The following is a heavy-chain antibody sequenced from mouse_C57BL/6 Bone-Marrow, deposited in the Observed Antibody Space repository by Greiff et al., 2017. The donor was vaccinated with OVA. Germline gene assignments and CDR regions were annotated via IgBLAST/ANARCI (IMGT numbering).Heavy chain of an antibody. J-gene: IGHJ1*03. CDR3: TTPIYYGSSRYFDV. D-gene: IGHD1-1*01. Sequence: VQLKESGAELVRPGASVKLSCTASGFNIKDDYMHWVKQRPEQGLEWIGWIDPENGDTEYASKFQGKATITADTSSNTAYLQLSSLTSEDTAVYYCTTPIYYGSSRYFDVWGTVTTVTVSS. CDR1: GFNIKDDY. CDR2: IDPENGDT. V-gene: IGHV14-4*01.